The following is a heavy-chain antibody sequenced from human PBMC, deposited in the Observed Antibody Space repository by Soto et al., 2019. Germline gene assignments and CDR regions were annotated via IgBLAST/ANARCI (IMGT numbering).Heavy chain of an antibody. Sequence: PSETLSLTCAVSGYSISSGYYWGWIRQPPGKGLEWIGSIYHSGSTYYNPSLKSRVTISVDTSKNQFSLKLSSVTAADTAVYYCARDAPYYYDSSGSTRRWFDPWGQGTLVTVSS. CDR1: GYSISSGYY. CDR2: IYHSGST. V-gene: IGHV4-38-2*02. D-gene: IGHD3-22*01. CDR3: ARDAPYYYDSSGSTRRWFDP. J-gene: IGHJ5*02.